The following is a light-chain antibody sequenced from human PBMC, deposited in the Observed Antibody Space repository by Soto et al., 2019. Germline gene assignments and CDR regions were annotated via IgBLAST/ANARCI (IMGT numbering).Light chain of an antibody. CDR2: DVN. J-gene: IGLJ3*02. Sequence: QSALTQPPSASGSPGQSVTISCTGSSSDIGGYDFVSWYQQHPGKVPKLMIYDVNKWPSGVPDRFSGSKSGNTASLTISGLQAEDEADYHCCSYAGSHTPWVFGGGTKLTVL. CDR1: SSDIGGYDF. CDR3: CSYAGSHTPWV. V-gene: IGLV2-11*01.